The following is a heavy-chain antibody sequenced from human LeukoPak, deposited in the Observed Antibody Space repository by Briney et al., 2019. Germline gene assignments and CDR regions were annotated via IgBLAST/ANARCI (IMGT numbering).Heavy chain of an antibody. CDR3: ATIVVVITRGGAFDI. Sequence: ASLKVSCTVSGYTLTQLSMHWVRQAPGKGLEWMGGFDPEDGETIYAQKFQGRVTMTEDTSTDTAYMELSSLRSEDTAVYYCATIVVVITRGGAFDIWGQGTMVTVSS. CDR1: GYTLTQLS. V-gene: IGHV1-24*01. J-gene: IGHJ3*02. CDR2: FDPEDGET. D-gene: IGHD3-22*01.